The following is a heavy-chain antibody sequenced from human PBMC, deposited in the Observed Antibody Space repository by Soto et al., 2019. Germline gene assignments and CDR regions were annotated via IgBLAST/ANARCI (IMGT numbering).Heavy chain of an antibody. J-gene: IGHJ6*02. D-gene: IGHD1-1*01. CDR3: AREGGEIWNGHYYYSGMDV. V-gene: IGHV4-59*01. Sequence: QVQLQESGPGLVKPSETLSLTCTVSGGSISLYYWSWIRQSPGKGLEWIGYILYNGTTTYNPSLRSRVTISLDTAQNQFSLELSSVTAADPGVYYCAREGGEIWNGHYYYSGMDVWGQGITVTVSS. CDR2: ILYNGTT. CDR1: GGSISLYY.